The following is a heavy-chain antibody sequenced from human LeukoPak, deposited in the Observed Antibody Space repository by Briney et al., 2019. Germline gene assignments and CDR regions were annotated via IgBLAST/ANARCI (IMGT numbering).Heavy chain of an antibody. Sequence: GGYLRRSCAASGFTFSSYAMSRVRQAPGQGLEWVSAISGSGGSTYYADSVKGRFTISRDNSKSTLYLQMNSRRAEDTRVYYCAKDQFGELNTDYWGQGTLVTVSS. J-gene: IGHJ4*02. V-gene: IGHV3-23*01. D-gene: IGHD3-10*01. CDR2: ISGSGGST. CDR3: AKDQFGELNTDY. CDR1: GFTFSSYA.